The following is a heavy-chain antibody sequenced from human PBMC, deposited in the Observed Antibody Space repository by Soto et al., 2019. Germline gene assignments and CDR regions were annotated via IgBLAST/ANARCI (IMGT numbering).Heavy chain of an antibody. V-gene: IGHV1-8*01. CDR2: MNPNSGNT. D-gene: IGHD4-17*01. Sequence: ASVKGSCKASGYTFTSYDINWVRQATGQGLEWMGWMNPNSGNTGYAQKFQGRVTMTRNTSISTAYMELSSLRSEDTAVYYCARLFYGDYGYFQHWGQGTLVTVSS. CDR1: GYTFTSYD. J-gene: IGHJ1*01. CDR3: ARLFYGDYGYFQH.